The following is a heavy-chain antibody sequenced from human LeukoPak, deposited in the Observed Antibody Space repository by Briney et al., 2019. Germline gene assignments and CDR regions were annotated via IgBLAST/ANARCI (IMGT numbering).Heavy chain of an antibody. V-gene: IGHV1-18*01. J-gene: IGHJ4*02. Sequence: ASVKVSCKASGGTFSSYAISWVRQAPGQGLEWMGWISAYNGNTNYAQKLQGRVTMTTDTSTSTAFMELRSLRSDDTAVYYCARTLYCSSTSCFKFDYWGQGTLVTVSS. CDR3: ARTLYCSSTSCFKFDY. D-gene: IGHD2-2*01. CDR2: ISAYNGNT. CDR1: GGTFSSYA.